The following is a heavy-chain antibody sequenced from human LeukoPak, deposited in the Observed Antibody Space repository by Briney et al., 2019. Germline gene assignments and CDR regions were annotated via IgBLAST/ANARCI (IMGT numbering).Heavy chain of an antibody. CDR3: ASLVRSSRHKDI. Sequence: GGSLRLSCAASGFTFSSYAMSWVRQAPGKGLEWVPAISGSGGSTYYADSVKGRFTISRDNSKNTLYLQMNSLRAEDTAVYYCASLVRSSRHKDIWGQGTMVTVSS. D-gene: IGHD3-10*01. J-gene: IGHJ3*02. CDR2: ISGSGGST. CDR1: GFTFSSYA. V-gene: IGHV3-23*01.